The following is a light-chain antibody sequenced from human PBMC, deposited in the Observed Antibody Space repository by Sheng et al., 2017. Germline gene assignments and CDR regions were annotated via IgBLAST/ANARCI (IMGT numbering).Light chain of an antibody. J-gene: IGKJ5*01. V-gene: IGKV3-20*01. Sequence: EIVLTQSPGTLSLSPGERATLSCRASQSVSSSYLAWYQQKPGQAPRLLIYGASSRATGIPDRFSGSGSGTDFTLTISRLEPEDFAVYYCQQYDSEITFGQGTRLEIK. CDR1: QSVSSSY. CDR2: GAS. CDR3: QQYDSEIT.